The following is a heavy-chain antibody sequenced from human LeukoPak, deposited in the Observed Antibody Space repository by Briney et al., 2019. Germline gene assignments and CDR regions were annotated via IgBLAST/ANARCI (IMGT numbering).Heavy chain of an antibody. J-gene: IGHJ4*02. Sequence: PGGSLRLSCAASGFTFSSYSMNWVRQAPGKGLEWVSSISSSSSYIYYADSVKGRFTISRDNAKNSLYLQMNRLRAEDTVWYYCATSPATIPAMVRPTPTSTIDYWGQGTLVTVSS. D-gene: IGHD5-18*01. CDR3: ATSPATIPAMVRPTPTSTIDY. V-gene: IGHV3-21*01. CDR1: GFTFSSYS. CDR2: ISSSSSYI.